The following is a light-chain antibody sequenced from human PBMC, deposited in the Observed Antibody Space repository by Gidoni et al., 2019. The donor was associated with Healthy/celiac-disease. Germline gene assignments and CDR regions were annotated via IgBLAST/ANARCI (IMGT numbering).Light chain of an antibody. CDR1: QSISSY. CDR2: SAS. V-gene: IGKV1-39*01. J-gene: IGKJ1*01. Sequence: DIQMTQSPSSLSASVGDRVTINCRASQSISSYLNWYQQKPGKAPKLLIYSASSLQSGVPSRFSGSGSGTDFTLTISSLQPEDFATDYCQQSYSTPRTFGQGTKVEIK. CDR3: QQSYSTPRT.